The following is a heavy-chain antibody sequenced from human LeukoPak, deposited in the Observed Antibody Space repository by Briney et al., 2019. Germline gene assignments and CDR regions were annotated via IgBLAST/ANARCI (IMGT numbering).Heavy chain of an antibody. D-gene: IGHD5-12*01. V-gene: IGHV3-7*01. CDR3: ARVQKSRKSVASAVDC. J-gene: IGHJ4*02. Sequence: PGGSLRLSCTVSGFVFSDFSMSWVRQAPGKGLEWVAKMSEDGNEIFYVDSVKGRFTISRDNTKKSLYLQLNSLRPEDSAVYYCARVQKSRKSVASAVDCWGQGTVVIVSS. CDR1: GFVFSDFS. CDR2: MSEDGNEI.